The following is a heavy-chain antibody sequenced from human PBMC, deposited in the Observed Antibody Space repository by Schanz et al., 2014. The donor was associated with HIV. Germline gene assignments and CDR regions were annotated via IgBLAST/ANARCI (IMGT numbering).Heavy chain of an antibody. V-gene: IGHV3-30*18. CDR3: AKGYTSSSVFNL. CDR2: ISYDGSNK. D-gene: IGHD6-6*01. J-gene: IGHJ2*01. CDR1: GFTFSSFG. Sequence: QVQLAESGGGVVQPGRSLRLSCAASGFTFSSFGLHWVRQAPGKGLEWVAVISYDGSNKYYADSVKGRFTISRDNAKNTVYLQMDSLRPDDTAVYYCAKGYTSSSVFNLWGRGTLVTVSS.